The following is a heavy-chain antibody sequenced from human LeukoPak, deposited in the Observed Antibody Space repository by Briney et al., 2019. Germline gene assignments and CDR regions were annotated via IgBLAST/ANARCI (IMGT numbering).Heavy chain of an antibody. V-gene: IGHV4-61*02. CDR2: IYTSGST. CDR3: AADIVVVPAAPDWYDAFDI. Sequence: SQTLSLTCTVSGGSISSGSYYWSWIRQPAGKGLEWIGRIYTSGSTNYNPSLKSRVTISVDTSKNQFSLKLSSVTAADTAVYYCAADIVVVPAAPDWYDAFDIWGQGTMVTVSS. J-gene: IGHJ3*02. D-gene: IGHD2-2*01. CDR1: GGSISSGSYY.